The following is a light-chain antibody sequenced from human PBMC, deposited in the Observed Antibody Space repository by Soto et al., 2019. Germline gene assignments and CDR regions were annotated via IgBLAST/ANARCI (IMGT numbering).Light chain of an antibody. CDR1: SSNIGAGYD. V-gene: IGLV1-40*01. J-gene: IGLJ1*01. CDR2: ANN. CDR3: KSYATNLRGV. Sequence: QSVLTQPPSVSGAPGQRVTISCTGSSSNIGAGYDVHWYQQFPGTAPKLLIYANNNRPSGVPDRFSASKSGTSASLAITGLQADDEADYYCKSYATNLRGVFGTGTKVTVL.